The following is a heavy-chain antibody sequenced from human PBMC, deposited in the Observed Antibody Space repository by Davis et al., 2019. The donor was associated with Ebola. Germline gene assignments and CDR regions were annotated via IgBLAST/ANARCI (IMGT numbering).Heavy chain of an antibody. D-gene: IGHD1-1*01. CDR3: ARDVGNVGEL. V-gene: IGHV4-30-2*01. Sequence: PSETLSLTCAVSGGSISSGGYSWSWIRQPPGKGLEWIGYIYHSGSTYYNPSLKSRVTISVDRSKNQFSLKLSSVTAADTAVYYCARDVGNVGELWGRGTLVTVSS. CDR2: IYHSGST. CDR1: GGSISSGGYS. J-gene: IGHJ2*01.